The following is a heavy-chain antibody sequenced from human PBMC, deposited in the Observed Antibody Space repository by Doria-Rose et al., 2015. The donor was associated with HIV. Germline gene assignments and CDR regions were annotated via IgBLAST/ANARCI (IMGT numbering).Heavy chain of an antibody. J-gene: IGHJ4*02. CDR1: GVSLSSPGMG. D-gene: IGHD6-13*01. V-gene: IGHV2-26*03. CDR2: IFSDDDR. CDR3: ARIKSSRWYHKYYFDF. Sequence: QVTLKESGPVLVKPTETLTLTCTISGVSLSSPGMGVSWIRQPPGKALEWLANIFSDDDRSYTTSLKSRLTISRGTSESQVVLTMTDMDPVDTATYYCARIKSSRWYHKYYFDFRGQGTLVIVSA.